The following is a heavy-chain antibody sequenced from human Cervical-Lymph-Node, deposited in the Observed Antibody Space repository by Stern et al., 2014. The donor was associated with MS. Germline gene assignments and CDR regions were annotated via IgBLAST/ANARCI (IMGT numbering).Heavy chain of an antibody. Sequence: EVQLEESGGGTAQPGRSLRVACAASGFTFEDYAMHWVRQVPGKGLEWVSGIRWNGASLAYGDSGKGRFTVSRDNANNSLWLQMNSLRPEDTAVYYCAKAMGKYYDSNGLNGFDIWGQGTMVTVSS. V-gene: IGHV3-9*01. D-gene: IGHD3-22*01. CDR3: AKAMGKYYDSNGLNGFDI. CDR1: GFTFEDYA. J-gene: IGHJ3*02. CDR2: IRWNGASL.